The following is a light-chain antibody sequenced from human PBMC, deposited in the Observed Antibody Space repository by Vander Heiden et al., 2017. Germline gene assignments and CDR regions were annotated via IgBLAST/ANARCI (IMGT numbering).Light chain of an antibody. CDR2: EVS. J-gene: IGLJ2*01. V-gene: IGLV2-8*01. Sequence: QSALTHPPSAPGPPGPSVPLPCTGTSSDVGGYNYVSWYQQHPGKAPKLMIYEVSKRPSGVPDRFSGSKSDNTASLTVSGLQAEDEADYYCSSYVGSNNLVFGGGTKLTVL. CDR3: SSYVGSNNLV. CDR1: SSDVGGYNY.